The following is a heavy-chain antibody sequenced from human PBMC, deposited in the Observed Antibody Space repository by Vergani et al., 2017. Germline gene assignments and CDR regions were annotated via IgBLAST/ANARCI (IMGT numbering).Heavy chain of an antibody. CDR1: GFTFSSYA. CDR2: ISGSGGST. CDR3: AKDRLGIVVVPAAMGY. J-gene: IGHJ4*02. V-gene: IGHV3-23*01. Sequence: EVQLLESGGGLVQPGGSLRLSCAASGFTFSSYAMSWVRQAPGKGLEWVSAISGSGGSTYYADSVKGRFTISRDNSKNTLYLQMNSLRAEDTAVYYCAKDRLGIVVVPAAMGYWGQGTLVTVSS. D-gene: IGHD2-2*03.